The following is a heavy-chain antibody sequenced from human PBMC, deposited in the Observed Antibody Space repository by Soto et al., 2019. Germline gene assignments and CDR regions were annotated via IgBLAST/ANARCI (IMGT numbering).Heavy chain of an antibody. CDR1: GYTFTSYG. J-gene: IGHJ4*02. CDR2: ISAYNGNT. D-gene: IGHD6-13*01. CDR3: ARDAAAGLNDY. V-gene: IGHV1-18*01. Sequence: QVQLVQSGAEVKKPGASVKVSCKASGYTFTSYGISWVRQAPGQGLEWMGWISAYNGNTKYAQKFQDRVPMTTDTATSTAYMEVRSLRSDDTAVYYCARDAAAGLNDYWGQGTLVTVSS.